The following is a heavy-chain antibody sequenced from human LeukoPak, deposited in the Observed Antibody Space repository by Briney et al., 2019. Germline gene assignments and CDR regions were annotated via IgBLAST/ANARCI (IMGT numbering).Heavy chain of an antibody. Sequence: PGGSLRLSCAASGFSFSSNDMSWVRQAPGKGLGWVSLIHSGGTRYTDSVRGRFTISRDNSKNTLYLQMNSLRAEDTAMYYCASWYHIDYWGQGTLVTVSS. D-gene: IGHD2-2*01. CDR2: IHSGGTR. V-gene: IGHV3-53*01. J-gene: IGHJ4*02. CDR3: ASWYHIDY. CDR1: GFSFSSND.